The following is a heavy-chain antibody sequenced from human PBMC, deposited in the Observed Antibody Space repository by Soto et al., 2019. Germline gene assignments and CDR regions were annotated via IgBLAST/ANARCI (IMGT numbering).Heavy chain of an antibody. CDR3: ASMIGDPVLSFDS. Sequence: QVQLQESGPGLVKPSETLSLTCTVSGGSISSYYWSWIRQPPGKGLEWIGFIFYSGSTSYNPSLKSRLTISIDTSEYQFSLKLNSVTAADTVVYYCASMIGDPVLSFDSWGQGTLVAVSS. J-gene: IGHJ5*01. D-gene: IGHD3-10*02. CDR2: IFYSGST. CDR1: GGSISSYY. V-gene: IGHV4-59*01.